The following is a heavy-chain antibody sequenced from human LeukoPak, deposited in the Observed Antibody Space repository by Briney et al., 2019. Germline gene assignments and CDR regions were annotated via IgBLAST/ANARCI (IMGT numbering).Heavy chain of an antibody. CDR3: VKIVMAGGYFDY. D-gene: IGHD3-16*01. V-gene: IGHV3-64*05. CDR2: ISSNGATT. J-gene: IGHJ4*02. CDR1: GFTFSSYA. Sequence: PGGSLRLSCSASGFTFSSYAMHWVRQAPGKGLEYVSPISSNGATTYYADSVKGRFTISRDNSKNTLYFQMSSLRPEDTAVYYCVKIVMAGGYFDYWGQGTLVTVSS.